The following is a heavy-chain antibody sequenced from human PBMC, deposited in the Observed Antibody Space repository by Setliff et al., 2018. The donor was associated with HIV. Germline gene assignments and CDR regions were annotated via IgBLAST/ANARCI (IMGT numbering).Heavy chain of an antibody. Sequence: ASVKVSCKASGYKFTGHHIQWMRQAPGQGLEWMGRINPNMGDTQYAQKFQGRIIMTRDTSSSTAYMELRRLRSDDTAVYYCARGQYGDELFDYWGQGTLVTVSS. CDR3: ARGQYGDELFDY. J-gene: IGHJ4*02. V-gene: IGHV1-2*06. CDR1: GYKFTGHH. CDR2: INPNMGDT. D-gene: IGHD4-17*01.